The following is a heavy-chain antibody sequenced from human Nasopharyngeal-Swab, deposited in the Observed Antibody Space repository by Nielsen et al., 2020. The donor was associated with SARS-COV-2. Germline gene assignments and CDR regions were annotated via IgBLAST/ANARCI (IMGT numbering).Heavy chain of an antibody. Sequence: WVRQAPGQGLEWMRRINPNSGDTNYAQKFQGRVTVTRDTSINTAYMELSSLRSDDTAVYYCARDDGDVPGITGSGPPGGYWGQGTLVTVSS. V-gene: IGHV1-2*06. CDR2: INPNSGDT. CDR3: ARDDGDVPGITGSGPPGGY. J-gene: IGHJ4*02. D-gene: IGHD6-13*01.